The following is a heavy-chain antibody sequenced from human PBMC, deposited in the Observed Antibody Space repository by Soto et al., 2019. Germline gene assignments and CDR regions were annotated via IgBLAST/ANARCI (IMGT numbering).Heavy chain of an antibody. D-gene: IGHD3-16*01. CDR1: GFTFSNYA. Sequence: EVQLLDSGGGLVQPGGSLRLSCAASGFTFSNYAMTWVRQGPGKGLEWVSGISGSGGRSYYADSVKGRFTISRDNSKSTLYLKMNSLRAEDTAVYYCAKAYFVWSSEQPYYFDYWGQGTLVTVS. J-gene: IGHJ4*02. CDR2: ISGSGGRS. CDR3: AKAYFVWSSEQPYYFDY. V-gene: IGHV3-23*01.